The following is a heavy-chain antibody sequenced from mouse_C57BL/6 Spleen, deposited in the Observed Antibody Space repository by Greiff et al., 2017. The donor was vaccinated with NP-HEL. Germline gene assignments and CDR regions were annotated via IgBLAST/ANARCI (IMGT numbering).Heavy chain of an antibody. CDR2: INPNNGGT. D-gene: IGHD2-10*01. J-gene: IGHJ4*01. V-gene: IGHV1-22*01. CDR1: GYTFTDYN. CDR3: ARKNSLLWAMDY. Sequence: VHVKQSGPELVKPGASVKMSCKASGYTFTDYNMHWVKQSHGKSLEWIGYINPNNGGTSYNQKFKGKATLTVNKSSSTAYMELRSLTSEDSAVYYCARKNSLLWAMDYWGQGTSVTVSS.